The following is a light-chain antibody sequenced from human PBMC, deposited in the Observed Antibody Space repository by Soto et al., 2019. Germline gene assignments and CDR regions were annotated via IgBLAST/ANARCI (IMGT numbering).Light chain of an antibody. Sequence: ETVMTQSPATLSVSPGERATLSCLASQSVSNNLAWYQQKPGQAPRLLIYGASTRATDIPARFSGSGSGTEFTLTISSLQSEYFAVYYCQQYKNWPRWTFGQGTQVEIK. V-gene: IGKV3-15*01. J-gene: IGKJ1*01. CDR1: QSVSNN. CDR3: QQYKNWPRWT. CDR2: GAS.